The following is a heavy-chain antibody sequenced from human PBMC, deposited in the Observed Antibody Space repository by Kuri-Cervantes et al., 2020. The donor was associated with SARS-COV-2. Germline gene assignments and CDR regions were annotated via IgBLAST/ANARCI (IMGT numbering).Heavy chain of an antibody. CDR2: ISYDGSNE. V-gene: IGHV3-30*01. J-gene: IGHJ5*01. Sequence: GESLKISCAASGFTCSSCAMHWVRLAPGKGLEWVAFISYDGSNEYYADSVRGRFTISRDNSNNTPYLQVNSLRAEDTALYYCAKDRVGVLDSWGQGTQVTVSS. CDR3: AKDRVGVLDS. CDR1: GFTCSSCA. D-gene: IGHD2-21*01.